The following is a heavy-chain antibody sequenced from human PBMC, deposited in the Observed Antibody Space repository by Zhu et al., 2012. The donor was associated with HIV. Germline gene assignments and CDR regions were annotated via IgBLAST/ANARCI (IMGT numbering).Heavy chain of an antibody. Sequence: QVQLQESGPGLVKPSETLSLTCTVSGGSFISYYWSWIRQPAGKGLEWIGRIYTSGSTNYNPSLKSRVSMSVDTSKKQFSLKLRSVTAADTAVYYCARDIADTTTVTTTYYFDYWGQGTLVTVSS. V-gene: IGHV4-4*07. J-gene: IGHJ4*02. CDR1: GGSFISYY. CDR2: IYTSGST. CDR3: ARDIADTTTVTTTYYFDY. D-gene: IGHD4-17*01.